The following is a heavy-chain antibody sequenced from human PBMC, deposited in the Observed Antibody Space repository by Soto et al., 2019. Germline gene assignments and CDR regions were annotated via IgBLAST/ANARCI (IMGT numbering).Heavy chain of an antibody. J-gene: IGHJ6*02. CDR1: GYTFTSYG. Sequence: QVQLVQSGAEVKKPGASVKVSCKASGYTFTSYGISWVRQAPGQGLEWMGWISAYNGNTNYAQKLQGRVTMTTDTSTSTAYMELRSLISDDTAVYYCAREVVSYGYYYYGMDVWGQGTTVTVSS. V-gene: IGHV1-18*01. CDR2: ISAYNGNT. D-gene: IGHD5-18*01. CDR3: AREVVSYGYYYYGMDV.